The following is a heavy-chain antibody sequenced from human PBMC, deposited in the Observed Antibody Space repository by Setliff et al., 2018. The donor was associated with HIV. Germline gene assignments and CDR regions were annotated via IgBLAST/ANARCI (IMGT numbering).Heavy chain of an antibody. Sequence: PSETLSLTCTLSGGSISSGAYYWTWIRQHPGKGLEWIGYIYYSGSTYYNPSLKSRLTISLDTSSNQFSLRLSSVTAADTAVYYCARHSPSDYWGQGTLVTVSS. J-gene: IGHJ4*02. CDR3: ARHSPSDY. CDR2: IYYSGST. CDR1: GGSISSGAYY. V-gene: IGHV4-31*03.